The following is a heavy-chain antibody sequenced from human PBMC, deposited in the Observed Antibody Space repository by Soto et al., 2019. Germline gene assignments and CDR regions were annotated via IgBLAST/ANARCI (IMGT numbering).Heavy chain of an antibody. V-gene: IGHV3-30-3*01. Sequence: PVGSLRLSCAASGFTFSSYAMHWVRQAPGKGLEWVAVISYDGSNKYYADSVKGRFTISRDNSKNTLYLQMNSLRAEDTAVYYCARGPSGDDILTGGAYYYYGMDVWGQGTTVTVSS. CDR3: ARGPSGDDILTGGAYYYYGMDV. J-gene: IGHJ6*02. CDR2: ISYDGSNK. CDR1: GFTFSSYA. D-gene: IGHD3-9*01.